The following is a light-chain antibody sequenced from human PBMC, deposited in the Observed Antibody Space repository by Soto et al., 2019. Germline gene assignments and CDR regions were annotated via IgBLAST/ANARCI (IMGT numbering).Light chain of an antibody. CDR1: PGISTW. J-gene: IGKJ5*01. V-gene: IGKV1D-12*01. CDR3: QQVNSFHPT. Sequence: DIQMTQYPSSLSASVGDRVTITCRASPGISTWLAWDQQKPGKAPQLLIYAASSLKSGVQSRFSGSGYGTDFTLTISSLQPEAWATYHCQQVNSFHPTFGQGTRLEIK. CDR2: AAS.